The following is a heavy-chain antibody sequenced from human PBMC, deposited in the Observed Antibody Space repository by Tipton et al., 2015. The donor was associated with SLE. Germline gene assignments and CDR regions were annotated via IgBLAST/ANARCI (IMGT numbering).Heavy chain of an antibody. CDR1: GDSISSGGYY. D-gene: IGHD5-12*01. CDR2: IYFGGHI. V-gene: IGHV4-31*03. CDR3: ARWRRGYTAYVVPDY. Sequence: TLSLTCTVSGDSISSGGYYWSWVRQLPGQGLEWIGYIYFGGHIFYNPSLQSRVTISGDPSKKQFSLKLTSLTAADAAVYYCARWRRGYTAYVVPDYWGQGTQVTVSS. J-gene: IGHJ4*02.